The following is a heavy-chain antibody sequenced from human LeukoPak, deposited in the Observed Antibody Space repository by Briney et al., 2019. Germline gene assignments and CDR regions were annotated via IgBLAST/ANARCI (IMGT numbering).Heavy chain of an antibody. D-gene: IGHD3-10*01. CDR3: TRGQLYPYGPEFDF. CDR1: GFNFGDYN. CDR2: IRAKTHDGTA. J-gene: IGHJ4*02. V-gene: IGHV3-49*04. Sequence: GGSLRLSCTASGFNFGDYNMNWVRQAPGKGLEWVGYIRAKTHDGTADYAASVKGIFTISRDDSKSIAYLQMTGLDSEDTAVYYCTRGQLYPYGPEFDFWGQGTLVTVSS.